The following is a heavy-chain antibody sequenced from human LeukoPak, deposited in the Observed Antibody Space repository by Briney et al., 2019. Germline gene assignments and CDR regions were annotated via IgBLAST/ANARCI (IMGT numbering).Heavy chain of an antibody. CDR3: AKCVSSGGSCYLIDAFDI. D-gene: IGHD2-15*01. V-gene: IGHV3-7*03. CDR1: GFTFSNYW. J-gene: IGHJ3*02. Sequence: PGGFLRLSCEGSGFTFSNYWMGWVRQAPGKGLQWVANIKTDGSEKYYVDSVKGRFTISRDNAKNSLYLQMNSLRAEDTAVYYCAKCVSSGGSCYLIDAFDIWGQGTMVTVSS. CDR2: IKTDGSEK.